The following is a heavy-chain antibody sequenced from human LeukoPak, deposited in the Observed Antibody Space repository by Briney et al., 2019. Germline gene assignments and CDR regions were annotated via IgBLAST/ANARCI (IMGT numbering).Heavy chain of an antibody. D-gene: IGHD3-9*01. CDR2: ISAYNGNT. CDR1: GYTFTSYG. J-gene: IGHJ5*02. V-gene: IGHV1-18*03. CDR3: ARVLYDIHPEFDP. Sequence: ASVRVSCKASGYTFTSYGIRWVRQAPGQGLEWMGWISAYNGNTNYAQKLQGRVTMTTDTSTSTAYMELRSLRSDDMAVYYCARVLYDIHPEFDPWGQGTLVTVSS.